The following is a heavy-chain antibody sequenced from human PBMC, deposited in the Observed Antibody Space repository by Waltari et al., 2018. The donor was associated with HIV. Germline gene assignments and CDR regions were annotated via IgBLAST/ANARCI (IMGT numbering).Heavy chain of an antibody. CDR1: GGAFSSYT. D-gene: IGHD2-2*02. V-gene: IGHV1-69*01. CDR2: IIPKFGAT. J-gene: IGHJ5*02. CDR3: ARAAVVPAAIGGSWFDP. Sequence: QVQLVQSGAEMKMPESSVKVSCKASGGAFSSYTISWVRQAPGQGLEWMGGIIPKFGATNYAQKFQGRVTITADESTSTAYMELSSLRSEDTAVYYCARAAVVPAAIGGSWFDPWGQGTLVTVSS.